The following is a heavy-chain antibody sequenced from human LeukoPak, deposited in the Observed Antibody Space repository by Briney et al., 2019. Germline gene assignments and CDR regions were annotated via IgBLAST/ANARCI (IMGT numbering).Heavy chain of an antibody. CDR2: TYSGETT. CDR1: GGSITGYH. Sequence: SETLSLTCTVSGGSITGYHWSWIRQPPGKGLEWIGYTYSGETTNYKPSLKSRVTISVDTSKNQFSLKLSSVTAADTAVYYCASLEWLPRNGMDVWGQGTTVTVSS. CDR3: ASLEWLPRNGMDV. D-gene: IGHD3-3*01. J-gene: IGHJ6*02. V-gene: IGHV4-59*01.